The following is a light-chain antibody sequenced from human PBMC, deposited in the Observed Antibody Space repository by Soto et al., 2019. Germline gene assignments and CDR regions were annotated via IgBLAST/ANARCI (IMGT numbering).Light chain of an antibody. J-gene: IGKJ5*01. V-gene: IGKV3-15*01. CDR2: DAS. Sequence: TMMTQSPATLSVSPGERASLSCRASQSISSNLAWYQQKPGQAPRLLIYDASTRASGIRARFSSSGSGTEFILTINSLQSEDFAVYYCQQYKDWPFFGQGTRLDIK. CDR3: QQYKDWPF. CDR1: QSISSN.